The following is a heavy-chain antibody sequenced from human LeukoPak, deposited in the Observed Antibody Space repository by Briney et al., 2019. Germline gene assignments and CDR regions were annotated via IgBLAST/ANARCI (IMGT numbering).Heavy chain of an antibody. CDR2: IYHSGTT. J-gene: IGHJ4*02. CDR3: AREENVYYYFDY. D-gene: IGHD3-10*01. CDR1: GGSFSGYY. Sequence: SETLSLTCAVYGGSFSGYYWSWIRQPPGKGLEWIGYIYHSGTTYYNPSLQSRVTMSVDTSKNQFSLKLSSVTAVDTAVYYCAREENVYYYFDYWGQGTLVTVSS. V-gene: IGHV4-59*12.